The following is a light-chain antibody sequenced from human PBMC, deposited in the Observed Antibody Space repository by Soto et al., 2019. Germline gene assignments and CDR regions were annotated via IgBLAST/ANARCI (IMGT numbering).Light chain of an antibody. V-gene: IGLV4-69*01. Sequence: QLVLTQSPSASASLGASVKVTCTLSSGHSSYAIAWHQQQPEKGPRFLVRLNNDGGHRKGDGIPDRFSGSSSGTERYLTISSLQSEDEAVYYCQTWGPGIRVFGGGTKLTVL. CDR1: SGHSSYA. J-gene: IGLJ3*02. CDR3: QTWGPGIRV. CDR2: LNNDGGH.